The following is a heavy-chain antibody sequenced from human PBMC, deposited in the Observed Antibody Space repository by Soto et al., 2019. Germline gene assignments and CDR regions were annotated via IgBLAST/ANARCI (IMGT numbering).Heavy chain of an antibody. CDR1: GFSFSTNS. Sequence: RLSCTASGFSFSTNSMAWVRQAPGKGLEWVSSISNEAERIFYADSVKGRFTISRDNAKNSLYLQMNSLRADDTAVYYCATWLKTSGWYVLLEGSFDYWGQGTLVTVSS. CDR3: ATWLKTSGWYVLLEGSFDY. D-gene: IGHD6-19*01. CDR2: ISNEAERI. J-gene: IGHJ4*02. V-gene: IGHV3-21*01.